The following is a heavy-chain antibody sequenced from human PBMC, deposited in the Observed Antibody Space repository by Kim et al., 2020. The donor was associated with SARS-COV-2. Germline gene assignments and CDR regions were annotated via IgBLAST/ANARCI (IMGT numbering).Heavy chain of an antibody. V-gene: IGHV3-48*03. D-gene: IGHD3-10*01. Sequence: GGSLRLSCAASGFTFSSYEMNWVRQAPGKGLEWVSYISSSGSTIYYADSVKGRFTISRDNAKNSLYLQMNSLRAEDTAVYYCARDFEGSGSYWSSYYYYYYGMDVWGQGTTVTVSS. CDR1: GFTFSSYE. CDR2: ISSSGSTI. J-gene: IGHJ6*02. CDR3: ARDFEGSGSYWSSYYYYYYGMDV.